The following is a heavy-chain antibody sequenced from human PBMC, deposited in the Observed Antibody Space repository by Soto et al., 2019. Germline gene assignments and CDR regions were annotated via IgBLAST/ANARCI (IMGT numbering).Heavy chain of an antibody. CDR3: ARIPGSDYSDPHDF. CDR2: ITHRGSP. Sequence: SETLYHTCAVYGGSFSCYHWTWIRQPPGRGLDWIGEITHRGSPNYNPSLRSRVTISVDTSKNQFSLDLRSVTAADTAVYYCARIPGSDYSDPHDFWGQGTLVTVSS. J-gene: IGHJ4*02. V-gene: IGHV4-34*01. D-gene: IGHD4-17*01. CDR1: GGSFSCYH.